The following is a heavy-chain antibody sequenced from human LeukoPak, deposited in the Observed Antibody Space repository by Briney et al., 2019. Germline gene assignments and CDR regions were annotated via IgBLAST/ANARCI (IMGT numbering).Heavy chain of an antibody. D-gene: IGHD3-22*01. CDR3: ARDLPYYYGSSGYSTDAFDI. CDR2: IYHSGST. Sequence: SETLSLTCTVSGYSISSGYYWGWIRQPPGKGLEWIGSIYHSGSTNYNPSLKSRVTMSVDTSKNQFSLKLSSVTAADTAVYYCARDLPYYYGSSGYSTDAFDIWGQGTMVTVSS. CDR1: GYSISSGYY. J-gene: IGHJ3*02. V-gene: IGHV4-38-2*02.